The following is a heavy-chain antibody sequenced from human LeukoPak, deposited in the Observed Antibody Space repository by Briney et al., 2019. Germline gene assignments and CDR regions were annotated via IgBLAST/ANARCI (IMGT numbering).Heavy chain of an antibody. CDR2: ISAYNGNT. D-gene: IGHD5-18*01. CDR1: GYTFTSYG. J-gene: IGHJ4*02. V-gene: IGHV1-18*01. CDR3: ARQVDTTMALPDY. Sequence: AAVKVSCKTSGYTFTSYGISWVRQAPGQRLEWMGWISAYNGNTNYAQNFQGRVTMTTDTSTSTVYMELRSLRSDDTAKHYCARQVDTTMALPDYWGQGTLVTVSS.